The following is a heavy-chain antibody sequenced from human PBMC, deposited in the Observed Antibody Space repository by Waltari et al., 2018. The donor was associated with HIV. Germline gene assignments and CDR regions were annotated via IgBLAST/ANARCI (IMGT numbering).Heavy chain of an antibody. CDR1: GFTFGDYA. CDR3: TGLELQYDY. Sequence: EVQLVESGGGLVQPGRSLRLSCTASGFTFGDYAMSWVRQAPGKGLEWVGFIRSKAYGGTTEYAASVKGRFTISRDDSKSIAYLQMNSLKTEDTAVYYCTGLELQYDYWGQGTLVTVSS. J-gene: IGHJ4*02. CDR2: IRSKAYGGTT. D-gene: IGHD1-7*01. V-gene: IGHV3-49*04.